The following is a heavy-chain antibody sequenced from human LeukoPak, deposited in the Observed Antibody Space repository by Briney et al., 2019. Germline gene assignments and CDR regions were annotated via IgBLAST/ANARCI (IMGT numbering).Heavy chain of an antibody. J-gene: IGHJ3*02. CDR2: ISSSSSYI. CDR3: ARAAGLGIVVVKHSFDI. Sequence: PGGSLRLSCAASGLTFSSYSMNWVRQAPGKGLEWVSSISSSSSYIYSADSVKGRFTISRDNAKNSLNLQMNSLRAEDTAVYYCARAAGLGIVVVKHSFDIWGQGTMVTVSS. CDR1: GLTFSSYS. D-gene: IGHD3-22*01. V-gene: IGHV3-21*01.